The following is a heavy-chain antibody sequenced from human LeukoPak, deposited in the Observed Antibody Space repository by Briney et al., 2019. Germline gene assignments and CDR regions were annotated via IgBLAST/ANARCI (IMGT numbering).Heavy chain of an antibody. CDR3: ARDGLLWFGELLNYYMDV. V-gene: IGHV1-46*01. CDR2: INPSGGST. Sequence: ASVKVSCKASGYTFTSYYMHWVRQAPGQGLEWMGIINPSGGSTSYAQKFQGRVTMTRDTSISTAYMELSRLRSDDTAVYYCARDGLLWFGELLNYYMDVWGKGTTVTVSS. D-gene: IGHD3-10*01. CDR1: GYTFTSYY. J-gene: IGHJ6*03.